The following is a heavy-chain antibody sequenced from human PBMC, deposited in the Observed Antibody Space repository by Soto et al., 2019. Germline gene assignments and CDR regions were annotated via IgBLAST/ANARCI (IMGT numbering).Heavy chain of an antibody. CDR1: GYTFTGYY. CDR3: ARARPDRYYGMDV. Sequence: ASVKVSCKASGYTFTGYYMHWVRQAPGQGLEWMGWINPNSGGTNYAQKFQGRVTMTRDTSISTAYMELSRLRSDDTAVYYCARARPDRYYGMDVWGQGTTVTVSS. J-gene: IGHJ6*02. CDR2: INPNSGGT. V-gene: IGHV1-2*02.